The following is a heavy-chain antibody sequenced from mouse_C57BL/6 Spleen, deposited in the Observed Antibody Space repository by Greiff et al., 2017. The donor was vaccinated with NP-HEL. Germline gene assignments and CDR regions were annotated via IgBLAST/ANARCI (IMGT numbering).Heavy chain of an antibody. D-gene: IGHD1-1*01. J-gene: IGHJ3*01. CDR1: GYTFTSYW. Sequence: QVQLQQSGAELVKPGASVKLSCKASGYTFTSYWMHWVKQRPGQGLEWIGMIHPNSGSTNYNEKFKSKATLTVDKSSSTAYMQLSSLTSEDSAVYYCARFYYGSSYPAWFAYWGQGTLVTVSA. CDR2: IHPNSGST. CDR3: ARFYYGSSYPAWFAY. V-gene: IGHV1-64*01.